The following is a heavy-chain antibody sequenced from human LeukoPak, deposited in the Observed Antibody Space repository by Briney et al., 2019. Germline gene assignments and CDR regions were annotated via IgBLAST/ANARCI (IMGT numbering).Heavy chain of an antibody. CDR2: ISGNGDGT. D-gene: IGHD7-27*01. CDR1: RFTFSNYA. CDR3: AKGFNLGDY. J-gene: IGHJ4*02. V-gene: IGHV3-23*01. Sequence: PGGSLRLSCAASRFTFSNYAMNWVRQAPGKGLEWVSVISGNGDGTYYADSVKGRFTISRDNSKNTLYLQMNSLRAEDTAVYYCAKGFNLGDYWGQGTLVTVSS.